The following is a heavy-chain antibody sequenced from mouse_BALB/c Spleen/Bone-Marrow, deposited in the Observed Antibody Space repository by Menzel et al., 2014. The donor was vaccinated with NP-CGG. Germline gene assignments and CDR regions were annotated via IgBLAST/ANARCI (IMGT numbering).Heavy chain of an antibody. CDR3: ARQRGYAYAMDY. J-gene: IGHJ4*01. CDR1: GFAFSGYD. Sequence: EVQLVESGGGLVKPGGSLKLSCAASGFAFSGYDMSWVRQTPEKRLEWVAYISSGGINIYYPDSVKGRFTISRGNAKNTLYLQMNSLKSEDTAMYYCARQRGYAYAMDYWGQGTSVTVSS. D-gene: IGHD2-2*01. CDR2: ISSGGINI. V-gene: IGHV5-12-1*01.